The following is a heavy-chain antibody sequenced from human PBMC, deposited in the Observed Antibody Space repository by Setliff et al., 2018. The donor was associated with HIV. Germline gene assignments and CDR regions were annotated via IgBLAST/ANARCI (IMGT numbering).Heavy chain of an antibody. Sequence: GGSLRLSCAASGFTFSSYEMDWFRQAPGKGLEWVSYITGSSDTRYYADSVKGRFTISRDNAKNSLYLQMNTLRAEDTAVYYCAREGITGTTLHPYWGQGTLVTVSS. CDR3: AREGITGTTLHPY. J-gene: IGHJ4*02. CDR1: GFTFSSYE. CDR2: ITGSSDTR. V-gene: IGHV3-48*03. D-gene: IGHD1-7*01.